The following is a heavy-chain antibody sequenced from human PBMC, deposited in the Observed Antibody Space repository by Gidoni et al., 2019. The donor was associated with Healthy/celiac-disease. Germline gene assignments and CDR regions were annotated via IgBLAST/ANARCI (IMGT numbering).Heavy chain of an antibody. D-gene: IGHD1-26*01. J-gene: IGHJ4*02. CDR3: ARHEVGATEPFDY. CDR1: VYSFTSYW. V-gene: IGHV5-51*01. Sequence: EVQLLQSGAEVKKHGESLKISCKGSVYSFTSYWIGWVRQMPGKGLEWMGIIYPGDSDTRYSPSFQGQVTSSADKSLSTAYLQWSRLKASYTAMYYCARHEVGATEPFDYWGQGTLVTVSS. CDR2: IYPGDSDT.